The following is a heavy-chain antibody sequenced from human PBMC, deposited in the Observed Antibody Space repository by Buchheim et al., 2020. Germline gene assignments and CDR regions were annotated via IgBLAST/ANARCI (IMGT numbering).Heavy chain of an antibody. CDR3: ARVGTTYYYYYGMDV. CDR2: IYYSGST. J-gene: IGHJ6*02. CDR1: GGSISSSSYY. V-gene: IGHV4-39*07. Sequence: QLQLQESGPGLVKPSETLSLTCTVSGGSISSSSYYWGWIRQPPGKGLEWIGSIYYSGSTYYNPSLKSRVTLSVDTSKNQFSLKLSSVTAADTAVYYCARVGTTYYYYYGMDVWGQGTT. D-gene: IGHD1-1*01.